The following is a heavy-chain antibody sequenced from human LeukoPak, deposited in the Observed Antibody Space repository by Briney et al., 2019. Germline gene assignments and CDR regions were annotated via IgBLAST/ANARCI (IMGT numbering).Heavy chain of an antibody. CDR3: ASPPGDSSGYSDFDY. V-gene: IGHV7-4-1*01. J-gene: IGHJ4*02. CDR2: INTNTGNP. CDR1: GYTFTGYY. D-gene: IGHD3-22*01. Sequence: ASVKVSCKASGYTFTGYYMHWVRQAPGQGLEWMGWINTNTGNPTYAQGFTGRFVSSLDTSVSTAYLQIGSLKAEDTAVYYCASPPGDSSGYSDFDYWGQGTLVTVSS.